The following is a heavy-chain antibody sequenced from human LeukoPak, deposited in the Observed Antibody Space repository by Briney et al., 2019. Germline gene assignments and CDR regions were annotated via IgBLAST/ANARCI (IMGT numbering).Heavy chain of an antibody. CDR1: GFTFSSYA. CDR2: ISGSGGST. D-gene: IGHD3-16*01. J-gene: IGHJ4*02. V-gene: IGHV3-23*01. CDR3: ARFFGVTYYFDY. Sequence: GGSLRLSCAASGFTFSSYAMSWVRQAPGKGLEWVSAISGSGGSTYYADSVKGRFTISRDNSKNTLYLQMNSLRAEDTAVYYCARFFGVTYYFDYWGQGTLVTVSS.